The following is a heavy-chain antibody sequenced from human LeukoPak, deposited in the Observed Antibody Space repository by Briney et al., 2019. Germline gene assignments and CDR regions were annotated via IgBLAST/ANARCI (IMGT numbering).Heavy chain of an antibody. CDR2: ISGSGGST. CDR3: AKETNGGSYFDY. J-gene: IGHJ4*02. CDR1: GFTFSSYA. V-gene: IGHV3-23*01. D-gene: IGHD4-23*01. Sequence: HTGGSLRLSCAASGFTFSSYAMSWVRQAPGKGLEWVSAISGSGGSTYYADSVKGRFTISRDNSKNTLYLQMNSLRAEDTAVYYCAKETNGGSYFDYWGQGTLVTVSS.